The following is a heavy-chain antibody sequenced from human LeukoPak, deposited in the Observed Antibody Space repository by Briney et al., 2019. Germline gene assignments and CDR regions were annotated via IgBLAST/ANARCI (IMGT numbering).Heavy chain of an antibody. Sequence: RVLRLSCAASGFTFSSYGMHWVRQAPHKALQWVTVISYDGSNKYYADYVKGRFTISRDNSKNTLYLQMNSLRAEDTAVYYCAKAYDILTGQFDYWGQGTLVTVSS. J-gene: IGHJ4*02. CDR1: GFTFSSYG. CDR2: ISYDGSNK. D-gene: IGHD3-9*01. V-gene: IGHV3-30*18. CDR3: AKAYDILTGQFDY.